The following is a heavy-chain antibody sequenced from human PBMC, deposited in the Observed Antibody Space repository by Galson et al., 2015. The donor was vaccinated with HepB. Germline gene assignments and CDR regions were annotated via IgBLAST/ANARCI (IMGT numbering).Heavy chain of an antibody. J-gene: IGHJ4*02. V-gene: IGHV3-30*03. Sequence: SLRLSCAASGFTLSSYAIHWVRQAPGKGLEWVTVISSDGGNQNYADSVMGRFTISRDNSKATVYLQMSSLTADDTAVYYCAGDSGYVSGWYAGRGGFDYWGQGTLVTVSS. CDR1: GFTLSSYA. CDR3: AGDSGYVSGWYAGRGGFDY. CDR2: ISSDGGNQ. D-gene: IGHD6-19*01.